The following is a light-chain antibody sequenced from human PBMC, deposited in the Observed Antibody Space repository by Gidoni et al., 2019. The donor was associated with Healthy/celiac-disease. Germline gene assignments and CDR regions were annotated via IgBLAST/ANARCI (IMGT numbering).Light chain of an antibody. CDR3: SSYTSSSTRV. J-gene: IGLJ3*02. Sequence: QHALTHPASASGSPGQSITIACTGTSSDVGGENYVSCYQQHPGKAPKLLIYEVSNRPSAVSNRFSGSKSGNTASLTISGLQAEDEADYYCSSYTSSSTRVFGGGTKLTVL. V-gene: IGLV2-14*01. CDR2: EVS. CDR1: SSDVGGENY.